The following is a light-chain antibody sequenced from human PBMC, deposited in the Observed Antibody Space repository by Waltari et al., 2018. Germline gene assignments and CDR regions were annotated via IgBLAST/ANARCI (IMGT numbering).Light chain of an antibody. Sequence: AIRMTQSPSSLSASTGDRVTITCRASQSVSTYLAWYQQKPGKAPKPLIYAASTLQRGVPLRFSGSGSGTDFTLSISCLQSEDFATYYCQQYNSDDWTFGQGTKVEI. CDR3: QQYNSDDWT. J-gene: IGKJ1*01. CDR2: AAS. V-gene: IGKV1-8*01. CDR1: QSVSTY.